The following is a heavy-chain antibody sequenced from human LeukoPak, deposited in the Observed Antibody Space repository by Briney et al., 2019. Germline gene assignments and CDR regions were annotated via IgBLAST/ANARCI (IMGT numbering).Heavy chain of an antibody. D-gene: IGHD6-6*01. J-gene: IGHJ6*02. CDR3: ARGPLLGSSLVGYYYGMDV. CDR2: IIPIFGTA. V-gene: IGHV1-69*01. CDR1: GGTFSSYA. Sequence: GSSVKVSCKASGGTFSSYAISWVRQAPGQGLEWMGGIIPIFGTANYAQKFQGRVTITADESTSTAYMELSSLRSEDTAVYYCARGPLLGSSLVGYYYGMDVWGQGTTVTVSS.